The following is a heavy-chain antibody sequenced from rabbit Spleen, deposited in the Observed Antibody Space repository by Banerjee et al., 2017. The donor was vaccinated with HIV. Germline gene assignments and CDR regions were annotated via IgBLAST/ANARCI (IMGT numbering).Heavy chain of an antibody. Sequence: QSLEESGGDLVKPGASLTLTCTVSGFDFSSWYYMCWVRQAPGKGLEWIGYIEPIFGNTYYANWVNGRFTISSHNAQNTLYLQLSSLTAADTATYFCVRDQAGDADYGPYYLNLWGPGDPRHRL. V-gene: IGHV1S40*01. CDR1: GFDFSSWYY. CDR2: IEPIFGNT. D-gene: IGHD2-1*01. J-gene: IGHJ4*01. CDR3: VRDQAGDADYGPYYLNL.